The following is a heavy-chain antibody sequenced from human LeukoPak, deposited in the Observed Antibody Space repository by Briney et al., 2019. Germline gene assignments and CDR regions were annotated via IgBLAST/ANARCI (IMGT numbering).Heavy chain of an antibody. J-gene: IGHJ5*02. CDR1: GFTFSTWG. D-gene: IGHD5-18*01. Sequence: GGSLRLSCAASGFTFSTWGMSWVRQAPGKGLEWVSSISSSSSYIYYADSVKGRFTISRDNAKNSLYLQMNSLRAEDTAVYYCARDEGYSYDNWFDPWGQGTLVTVSS. CDR2: ISSSSSYI. CDR3: ARDEGYSYDNWFDP. V-gene: IGHV3-21*01.